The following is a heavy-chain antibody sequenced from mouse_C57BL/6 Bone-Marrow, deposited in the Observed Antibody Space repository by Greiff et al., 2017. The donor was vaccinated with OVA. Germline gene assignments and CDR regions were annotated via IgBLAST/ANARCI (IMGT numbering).Heavy chain of an antibody. J-gene: IGHJ2*01. V-gene: IGHV14-4*01. D-gene: IGHD1-1*01. CDR2: IDPENGDT. CDR1: GFNIKDDY. Sequence: VQLQQSGAELVRPGASVKLSCTASGFNIKDDYMHWVKQRPEQGLEWIGWIDPENGDTEYASKFQGKATITADTSSNTAYLQLSSLTSEDTAVYYCTTNYGSSYSDYWGQGTTLTVSS. CDR3: TTNYGSSYSDY.